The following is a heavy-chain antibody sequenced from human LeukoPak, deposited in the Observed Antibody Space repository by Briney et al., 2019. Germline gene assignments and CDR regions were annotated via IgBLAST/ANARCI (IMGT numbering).Heavy chain of an antibody. D-gene: IGHD6-6*01. V-gene: IGHV1-18*01. CDR2: ISAYNGNT. Sequence: ASVKVSCKASGYTFTSYGISWVRQAPGQGLEWMGWISAYNGNTNYAQKLQGRVTMTTDTSTSTAYTELRSLRSDDTAVYYCARDLGYSSSFGYWGQGTLVTVSS. J-gene: IGHJ4*02. CDR3: ARDLGYSSSFGY. CDR1: GYTFTSYG.